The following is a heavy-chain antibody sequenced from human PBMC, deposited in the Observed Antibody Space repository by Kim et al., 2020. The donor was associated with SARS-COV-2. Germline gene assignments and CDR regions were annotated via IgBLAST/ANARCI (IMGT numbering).Heavy chain of an antibody. J-gene: IGHJ4*01. D-gene: IGHD5-12*01. V-gene: IGHV3-23*01. Sequence: VKGRFTISRDTSKNTLDLQMNSLSAEETAVYYCAKGQPEFSGYDSYFDYWGHGTLVTVSS. CDR3: AKGQPEFSGYDSYFDY.